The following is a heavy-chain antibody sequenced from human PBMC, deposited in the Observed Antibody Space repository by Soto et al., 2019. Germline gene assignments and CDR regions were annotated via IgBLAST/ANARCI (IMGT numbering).Heavy chain of an antibody. CDR1: GFTFSNAW. D-gene: IGHD3-16*02. CDR2: IKSKTDGGTT. CDR3: TTERTYDYIWGSYRPYGY. J-gene: IGHJ4*02. Sequence: EVQLVESGGGLVKPGGSLRLSCAASGFTFSNAWMSWVRQAPGKGLEWVGRIKSKTDGGTTDYAAPVKGRFTILRDDSKNTLYLQMNSLKTQDTAVYYWTTERTYDYIWGSYRPYGYWGQGTLVTVSS. V-gene: IGHV3-15*01.